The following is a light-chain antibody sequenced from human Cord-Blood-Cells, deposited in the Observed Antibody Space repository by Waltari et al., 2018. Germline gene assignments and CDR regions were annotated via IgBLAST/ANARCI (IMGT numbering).Light chain of an antibody. CDR3: QQYNNWPLT. V-gene: IGKV3-15*01. Sequence: IVMTQSPASLSVSSGERTTLPFRASQSVSSNFAWYQQKPGLAPRLLIYGASTRATGIPARFSGGGSETEFTLTISSLQSEDFAVDYCQQYNNWPLTFGGGTKVEIK. J-gene: IGKJ4*01. CDR1: QSVSSN. CDR2: GAS.